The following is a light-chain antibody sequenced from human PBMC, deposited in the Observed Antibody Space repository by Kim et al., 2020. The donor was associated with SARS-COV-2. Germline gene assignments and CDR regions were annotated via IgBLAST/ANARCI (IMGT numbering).Light chain of an antibody. V-gene: IGKV3-11*01. Sequence: SLSPTQPATLSCRASDSISSYLACYPQRPRQPPMLLIYDASTRPAGVPDRFSGSGSGTDFTLTISSLEPEDSASYFCQQRTKWSTFGGGTKVDI. J-gene: IGKJ4*01. CDR3: QQRTKWST. CDR2: DAS. CDR1: DSISSY.